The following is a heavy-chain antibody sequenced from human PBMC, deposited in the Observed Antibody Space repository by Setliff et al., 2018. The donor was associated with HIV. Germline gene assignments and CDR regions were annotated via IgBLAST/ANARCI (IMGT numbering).Heavy chain of an antibody. CDR2: ISSSSSYI. CDR1: GFTFSSYS. V-gene: IGHV3-21*01. CDR3: ARNGDYEWVGGDYYFDF. J-gene: IGHJ4*02. Sequence: GGSLRLSCAASGFTFSSYSMNWVRQAPGKGLEWVSSISSSSSYIYYADSVKGRFTISRDDAKNSLYLQVNSLRAEDTAVYYCARNGDYEWVGGDYYFDFWGQGTLVTVSS. D-gene: IGHD4-17*01.